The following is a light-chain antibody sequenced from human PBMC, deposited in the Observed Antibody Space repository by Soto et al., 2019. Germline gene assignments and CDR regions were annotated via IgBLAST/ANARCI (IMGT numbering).Light chain of an antibody. V-gene: IGKV3-11*01. J-gene: IGKJ5*01. CDR3: QQRSNWPR. CDR2: DAS. CDR1: QSVSSY. Sequence: IVLTQSPATLSLSPGERATLSCRASQSVSSYLAWYQQKPGQAPRLLIYDASNRATGIPARFSGSGSGTDFTLTISSLEPEDFAVYYCQQRSNWPRFGQGTRLEI.